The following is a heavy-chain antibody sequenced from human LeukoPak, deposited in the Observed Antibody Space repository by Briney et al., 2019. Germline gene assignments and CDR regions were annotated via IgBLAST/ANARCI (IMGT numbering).Heavy chain of an antibody. CDR1: GFTFSSYA. Sequence: GGSLRLSCAASGFTFSSYAMSWVRQAPGKGLEWVSAISGSGGSTYYADSVKGRFTISRDNSKNTLYLQMNSPRAEDTAVYYCAKLEASVTTHFDYWGQGTLVTVSS. CDR3: AKLEASVTTHFDY. CDR2: ISGSGGST. D-gene: IGHD4-17*01. J-gene: IGHJ4*02. V-gene: IGHV3-23*01.